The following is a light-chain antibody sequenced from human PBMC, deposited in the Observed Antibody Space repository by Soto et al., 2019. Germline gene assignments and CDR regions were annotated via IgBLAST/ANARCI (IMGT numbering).Light chain of an antibody. J-gene: IGLJ2*01. V-gene: IGLV4-69*01. CDR1: SGHSSYA. CDR2: LNSDGSH. CDR3: QTWVTGTYVV. Sequence: QLVLTQSPSASASLGASVKLTCTLSSGHSSYAIAWHQQQPEKGPRYLMKLNSDGSHSKGDGIPDRFSGSSSGAERYLTISSLHSEDEADYYCQTWVTGTYVVFGGGTKLTVL.